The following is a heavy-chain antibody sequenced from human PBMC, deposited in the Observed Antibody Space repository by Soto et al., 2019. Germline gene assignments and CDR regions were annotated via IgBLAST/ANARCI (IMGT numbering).Heavy chain of an antibody. D-gene: IGHD3-10*01. Sequence: QVQLVQSGAEVKKPGSSVKVSCKASGGTFSSYAISWVRQAPGQGLEWMGGIIPIFGTANYAQKFQGRVTITEDESPSTAYMELSSLRSEDTAVYYCASPYGSGGDYYYGMDVWGQGTTVTVSS. CDR3: ASPYGSGGDYYYGMDV. CDR1: GGTFSSYA. J-gene: IGHJ6*02. V-gene: IGHV1-69*12. CDR2: IIPIFGTA.